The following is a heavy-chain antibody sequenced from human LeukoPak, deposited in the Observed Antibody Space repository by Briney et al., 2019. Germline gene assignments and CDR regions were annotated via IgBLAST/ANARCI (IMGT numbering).Heavy chain of an antibody. CDR3: ARVQYCTNGVCSTHYYYYMDV. V-gene: IGHV4-4*07. CDR2: IYTSGST. CDR1: GGSISSYY. Sequence: SETLSLTCTVSGGSISSYYWSWIRQPAGKGLEWIGRIYTSGSTNYNPSLKSRVTISVDTSKNQFSLKLSSVTAADTAVYYCARVQYCTNGVCSTHYYYYMDVWGKGTTVTVSS. D-gene: IGHD2-8*01. J-gene: IGHJ6*03.